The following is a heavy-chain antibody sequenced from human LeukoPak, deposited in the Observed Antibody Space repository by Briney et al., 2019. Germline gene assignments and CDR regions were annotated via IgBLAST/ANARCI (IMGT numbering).Heavy chain of an antibody. D-gene: IGHD3-16*02. CDR3: ARAVYDYVWGSYRLGSDY. J-gene: IGHJ4*02. CDR2: IYYSGST. CDR1: GGSISSGDYY. V-gene: IGHV4-30-4*01. Sequence: PSQTLSLTCTVSGGSISSGDYYWSWIRQPPGKGLEWIGYIYYSGSTYYNPSLKSRVTISVDTSKNQFSLKLSSVTAADTAVYYCARAVYDYVWGSYRLGSDYWGQGTLVTVSS.